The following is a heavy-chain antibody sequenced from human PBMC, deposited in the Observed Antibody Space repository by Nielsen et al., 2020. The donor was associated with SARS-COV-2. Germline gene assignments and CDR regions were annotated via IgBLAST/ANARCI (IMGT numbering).Heavy chain of an antibody. Sequence: SETLSLTCTVSGGSISSGGYYWSWIRQHPGKGLEWIGYIYYSGSTYYNPSLKSRVTISVDTSKNQFSLKLSSVTAADTAVYYCARLRAFGVVITYGMDVWGQGTTVTVSS. CDR1: GGSISSGGYY. CDR3: ARLRAFGVVITYGMDV. D-gene: IGHD3-3*01. J-gene: IGHJ6*02. CDR2: IYYSGST. V-gene: IGHV4-31*03.